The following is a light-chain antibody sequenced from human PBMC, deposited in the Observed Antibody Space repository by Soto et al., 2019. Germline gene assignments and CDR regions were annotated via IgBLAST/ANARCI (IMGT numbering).Light chain of an antibody. CDR1: QSFRGL. CDR2: DAY. J-gene: IGKJ5*01. V-gene: IGKV3-11*01. Sequence: ECSQSPVSLSLSPRGSATLCGRASQSFRGLLAWYQQKTCQAPRILIYDAYMRAPGIPHRFIGSGSGTDLNLTISSLEPEDSAVYYCQKRHMWNITFGKGTRLEIK. CDR3: QKRHMWNIT.